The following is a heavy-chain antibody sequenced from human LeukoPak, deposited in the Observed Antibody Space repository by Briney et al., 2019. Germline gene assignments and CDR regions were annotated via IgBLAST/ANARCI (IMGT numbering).Heavy chain of an antibody. V-gene: IGHV3-21*01. CDR2: ISSSSSYI. Sequence: GGSLRLSCAASGFTFSSYSMNWVRQAPGKGLEWVSSISSSSSYIYYAGSVKGRFTISRDNAKNSLYLQMNSLRAEDTAVYYCARDLTRITMIVEEVYWGQGTLVTVSS. D-gene: IGHD3-22*01. CDR1: GFTFSSYS. J-gene: IGHJ4*02. CDR3: ARDLTRITMIVEEVY.